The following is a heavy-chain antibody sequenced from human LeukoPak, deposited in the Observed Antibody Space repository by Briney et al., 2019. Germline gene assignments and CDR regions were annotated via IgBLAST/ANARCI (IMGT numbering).Heavy chain of an antibody. V-gene: IGHV3-23*01. CDR3: ERGSSGYKLRADEDYYYYGMDV. CDR2: ISGSGGST. Sequence: GGSLRLSCAASGFTFSSYAMSWVRQAPGKGLEWVSAISGSGGSTYYADSVKGRFTISRDNSKNTLYLQMNSLRAEDTAVYYCERGSSGYKLRADEDYYYYGMDVWGQGTTVTVSS. CDR1: GFTFSSYA. J-gene: IGHJ6*02. D-gene: IGHD3-22*01.